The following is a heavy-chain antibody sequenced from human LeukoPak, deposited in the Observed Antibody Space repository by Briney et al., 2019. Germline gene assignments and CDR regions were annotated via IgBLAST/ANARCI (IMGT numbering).Heavy chain of an antibody. J-gene: IGHJ4*02. Sequence: PGRSLRLSCAASGFTFSSYGMHWVRQAPGKGLEWVAVISYDGSNKYYADSVKGRFTISRDNSKNTLYLQMNSLRAEDTAVYYCAKPYHILRYFDYWGQGTLVTVSS. D-gene: IGHD3-9*01. V-gene: IGHV3-30*18. CDR3: AKPYHILRYFDY. CDR1: GFTFSSYG. CDR2: ISYDGSNK.